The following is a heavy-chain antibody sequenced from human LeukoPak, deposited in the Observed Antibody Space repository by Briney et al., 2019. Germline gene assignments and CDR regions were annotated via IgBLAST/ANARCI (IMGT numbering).Heavy chain of an antibody. J-gene: IGHJ5*02. CDR1: GYTLTELS. V-gene: IGHV1-24*01. D-gene: IGHD6-13*01. CDR2: FDPEDGET. CDR3: ATDAGIAAAGTRAAVPGPRNWFDP. Sequence: ASVKVSCKVSGYTLTELSMHWVRQAPGKGLEWMGGFDPEDGETIYAQKFQGRVTMTEDTSTDTAYMELSSLRSEDTAVYYCATDAGIAAAGTRAAVPGPRNWFDPWGQGTLVTVSS.